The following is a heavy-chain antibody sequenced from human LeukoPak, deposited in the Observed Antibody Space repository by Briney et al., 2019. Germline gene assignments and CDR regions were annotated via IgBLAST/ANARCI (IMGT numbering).Heavy chain of an antibody. V-gene: IGHV3-13*01. J-gene: IGHJ6*02. CDR3: ARGGSGAAGTNYDGMDV. D-gene: IGHD6-13*01. Sequence: GGSLRLSCAASGFTFSSYDMHWVRQATGKGLEWVSAIGTAGDTYYPGSVKGRFTISRENAKNSLYLQMNSLRAGDTAVYYCARGGSGAAGTNYDGMDVWGQGTTVTVSS. CDR2: IGTAGDT. CDR1: GFTFSSYD.